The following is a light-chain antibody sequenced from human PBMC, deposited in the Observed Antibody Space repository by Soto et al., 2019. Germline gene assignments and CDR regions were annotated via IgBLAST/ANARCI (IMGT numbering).Light chain of an antibody. V-gene: IGKV2-30*01. CDR3: MQGRHWAWT. CDR1: QGLVYRDGNTY. CDR2: KVS. Sequence: DVVMTQSPLSLPVTLGQPASISCRSSQGLVYRDGNTYLNWFHQRPGQSPRRLIYKVSNRDSGVAYSLSGRASGTVFTLNISRVEAEDVGVYYCMQGRHWAWTFGQGTKVEIK. J-gene: IGKJ1*01.